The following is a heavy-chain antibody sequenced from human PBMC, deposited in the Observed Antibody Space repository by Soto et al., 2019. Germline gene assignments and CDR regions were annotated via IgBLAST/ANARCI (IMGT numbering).Heavy chain of an antibody. CDR3: VCGGNFFIY. CDR1: GFTISTYW. V-gene: IGHV3-7*01. CDR2: MDQDGSET. D-gene: IGHD3-16*01. Sequence: EVQLVESGGGLVQPGGSLRLSCAASGFTISTYWMTWVRQPQGKGLEWVANMDQDGSETYYVDSVRGRFTVSRDNAKNSLYLQMNSLRVEDTAVYYCVCGGNFFIYWGQGTLVTVSP. J-gene: IGHJ4*02.